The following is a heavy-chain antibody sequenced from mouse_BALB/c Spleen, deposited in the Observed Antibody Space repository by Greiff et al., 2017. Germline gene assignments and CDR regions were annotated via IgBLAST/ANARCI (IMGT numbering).Heavy chain of an antibody. Sequence: VQVVESGAELVRPGSSVKISCKASGYAFSSYWMNWVKQRPGQGLEWIGQIYPGDGDTNYNGKFKGKATLTADKSSSTAYMQLSSLTSEDSAVYFCARGGLWGAMDYWGQGTSVTVSS. CDR1: GYAFSSYW. CDR3: ARGGLWGAMDY. V-gene: IGHV1-80*01. CDR2: IYPGDGDT. J-gene: IGHJ4*01. D-gene: IGHD1-1*02.